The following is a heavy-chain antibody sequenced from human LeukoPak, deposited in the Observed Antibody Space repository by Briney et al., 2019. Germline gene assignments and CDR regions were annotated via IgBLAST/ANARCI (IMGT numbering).Heavy chain of an antibody. D-gene: IGHD3-22*01. V-gene: IGHV4-34*01. Sequence: SETLSLTCGVYGGSFSGYVWSWIRQPPGKGLQWIGEINHMGSTTYNPSLKCQVTISLDTSRHQFSLKLTSVTAADTAVYYCAKTPVVTLSAFDIWGQGTLVTVSS. CDR2: INHMGST. CDR1: GGSFSGYV. CDR3: AKTPVVTLSAFDI. J-gene: IGHJ3*02.